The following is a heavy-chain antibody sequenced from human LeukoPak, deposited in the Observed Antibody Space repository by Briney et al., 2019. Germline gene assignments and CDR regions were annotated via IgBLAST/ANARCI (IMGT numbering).Heavy chain of an antibody. J-gene: IGHJ4*02. CDR3: ARGVTIFGVVRHLDY. CDR2: IYHSGST. D-gene: IGHD3-3*01. V-gene: IGHV4-30-2*01. CDR1: GGSISSGDYY. Sequence: PSETLSLTCTVSGGSISSGDYYWSWIRQPPGKGLEWIGYIYHSGSTYYNPSLKSRVTISVDRSKNQFSLKLSSVTAADTAVYYCARGVTIFGVVRHLDYWGQGTLVTVSS.